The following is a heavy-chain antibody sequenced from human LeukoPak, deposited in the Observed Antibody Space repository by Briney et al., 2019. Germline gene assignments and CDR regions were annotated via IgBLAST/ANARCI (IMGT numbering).Heavy chain of an antibody. V-gene: IGHV1-18*01. CDR2: ISTYNGNT. D-gene: IGHD4-17*01. J-gene: IGHJ4*02. CDR3: ARDEDYGIFVNVDY. Sequence: ASVKVSCKASGYSFVLYGISWVRQAPGQGPEWKGWISTYNGNTKYAEKSQSRVTMTTDTPTSTAYMELMSLRSDDTAVYYCARDEDYGIFVNVDYWGQGTLVTVSS. CDR1: GYSFVLYG.